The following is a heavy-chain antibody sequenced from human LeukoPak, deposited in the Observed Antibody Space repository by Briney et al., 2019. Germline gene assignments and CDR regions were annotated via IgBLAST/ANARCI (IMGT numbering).Heavy chain of an antibody. Sequence: GGSLRLSCAASGFTFSDYYMSWIRQAPGKGLEWVAVISYDGSNKYYADSVKGRFTISRDNSKNTLYLQMNSLRAEDTAVYYCARDGGGYGVFDYWGQGTLVTVSS. D-gene: IGHD5-12*01. CDR2: ISYDGSNK. CDR3: ARDGGGYGVFDY. J-gene: IGHJ4*02. V-gene: IGHV3-30-3*01. CDR1: GFTFSDYY.